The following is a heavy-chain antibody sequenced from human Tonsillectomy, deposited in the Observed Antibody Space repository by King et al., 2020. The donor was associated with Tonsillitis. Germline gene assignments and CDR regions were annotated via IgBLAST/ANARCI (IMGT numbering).Heavy chain of an antibody. CDR1: GGSISSSSYY. CDR3: ARRRDGYNYEIDY. V-gene: IGHV4-39*01. D-gene: IGHD5-24*01. CDR2: IYYSGST. Sequence: QLQESGPGLVKPSETLSLTCTVSGGSISSSSYYWGWIRQPPGKGLEWIGRIYYSGSTYYNPSSKSRVTISVDTSKNQFSLKLSSVTAADPAVYYCARRRDGYNYEIDYWGQGTLVTVSS. J-gene: IGHJ4*02.